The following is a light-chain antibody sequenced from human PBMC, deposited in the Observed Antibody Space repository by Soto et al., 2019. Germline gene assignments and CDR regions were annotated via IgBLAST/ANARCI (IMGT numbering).Light chain of an antibody. CDR2: GAS. V-gene: IGKV3-20*01. J-gene: IGKJ1*01. CDR3: QQYGSSPWT. CDR1: QSVSSSN. Sequence: EIVLTQSPGTLSLSPGERATLSCRASQSVSSSNLAWYQQKPGQAPRLLSYGASSRATGIPDRFSGSGSGTDLTLTISRLEPEDFAVYYCQQYGSSPWTFGQGTKVEIK.